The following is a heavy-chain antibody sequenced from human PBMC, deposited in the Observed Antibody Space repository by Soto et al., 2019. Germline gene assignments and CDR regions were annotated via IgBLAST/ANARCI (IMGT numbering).Heavy chain of an antibody. CDR2: INHSGST. V-gene: IGHV4-34*01. CDR1: GGSFSGYY. J-gene: IGHJ5*02. D-gene: IGHD3-22*01. Sequence: QVQLQQWGAGLLKPSETLSLTCSVYGGSFSGYYWSWIRQPPGQGPAWIGEINHSGSTNYNPSLKSRVTLSVDTSKIQSSLKLSSVTAADTAVYDCARFLADGASRCYYWGNWFDPWGQGTLVTVSS. CDR3: ARFLADGASRCYYWGNWFDP.